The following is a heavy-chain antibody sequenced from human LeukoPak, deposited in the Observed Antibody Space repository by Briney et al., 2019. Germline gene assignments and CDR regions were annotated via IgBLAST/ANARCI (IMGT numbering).Heavy chain of an antibody. D-gene: IGHD4-17*01. Sequence: PGGSLRLSCAASGFTVSSNYMSWVRQAPGKGLEWVSVIYSGGSTYYADSVKGRFTISRHNSKNTLYLQMNSLRAEDTAVYYCAKVLSTTVTTGYGMDVWGQGTTVTVSS. CDR2: IYSGGST. V-gene: IGHV3-53*01. CDR3: AKVLSTTVTTGYGMDV. J-gene: IGHJ6*02. CDR1: GFTVSSNY.